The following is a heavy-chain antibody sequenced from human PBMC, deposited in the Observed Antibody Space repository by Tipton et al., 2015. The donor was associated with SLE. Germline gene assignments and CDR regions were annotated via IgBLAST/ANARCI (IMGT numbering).Heavy chain of an antibody. D-gene: IGHD1-20*01. J-gene: IGHJ4*02. CDR1: GYTFTSYG. V-gene: IGHV1-18*01. CDR2: ISDYNGNT. CDR3: ARVRITGLTWGQFYFDY. Sequence: VQLVQSGAEVKKPGASVKVSCKASGYTFTSYGISWVRQAPGQGLEWMGWISDYNGNTNYAQKLQGRVTMTTDTSTSTAYMELRSLRSDDTAVYYCARVRITGLTWGQFYFDYWGQGTLVTVSS.